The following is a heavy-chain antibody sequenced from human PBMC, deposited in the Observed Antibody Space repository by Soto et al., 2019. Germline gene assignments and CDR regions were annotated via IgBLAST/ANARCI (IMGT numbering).Heavy chain of an antibody. CDR1: GGSISSSSYY. V-gene: IGHV4-39*07. J-gene: IGHJ5*02. CDR3: ARARLGIAARPNWFDP. D-gene: IGHD6-6*01. Sequence: SETLSLTCTVSGGSISSSSYYWRWIRQPPGKGLEWIGSIYHGGSTYYNPSLKSRVTISVDTSKNQFSLKLSSVTAAATALYYCARARLGIAARPNWFDPWGQGTLVTVSS. CDR2: IYHGGST.